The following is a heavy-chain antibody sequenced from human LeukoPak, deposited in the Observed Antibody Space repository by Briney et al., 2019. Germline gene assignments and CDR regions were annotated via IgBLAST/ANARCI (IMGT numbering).Heavy chain of an antibody. V-gene: IGHV1-69*05. D-gene: IGHD5-24*01. Sequence: SVKVSCKASGGTFSNYAISWVRQAPGQGLEWMGRIIPIFGTANYAQKFQGRVTITTDESTSTAYMEMSSLRSEDTAVYYCARSIEMATMGSPLIDYWGQGTLVTVSS. CDR1: GGTFSNYA. J-gene: IGHJ4*02. CDR2: IIPIFGTA. CDR3: ARSIEMATMGSPLIDY.